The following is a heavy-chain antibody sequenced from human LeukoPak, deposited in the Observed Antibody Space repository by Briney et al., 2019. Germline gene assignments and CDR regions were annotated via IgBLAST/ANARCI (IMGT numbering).Heavy chain of an antibody. J-gene: IGHJ4*02. V-gene: IGHV4-34*01. CDR1: GGSFSGYY. CDR2: INHSGST. CDR3: ARVDYYDSSGGSDY. D-gene: IGHD3-22*01. Sequence: SETVSLTCAVYGGSFSGYYWSWIRQPPGKGLEWIGEINHSGSTNYNPSLKSRVTISVDTSKNQFSLKLSSVTAADTAVYYCARVDYYDSSGGSDYWGQGTLVTVSS.